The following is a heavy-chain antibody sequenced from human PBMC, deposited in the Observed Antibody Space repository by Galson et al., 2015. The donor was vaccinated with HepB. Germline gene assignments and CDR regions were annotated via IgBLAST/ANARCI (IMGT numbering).Heavy chain of an antibody. CDR2: ISYDGSNK. CDR1: GFTFSSYA. V-gene: IGHV3-30-3*01. CDR3: ATPTPGYSYGSSFDY. J-gene: IGHJ4*02. Sequence: SLRLSCAASGFTFSSYAMHWVRQAPGKGLEWVAVISYDGSNKYYADSVKGRFTISRDNSKNTLYLQMNSLRAEDTAVYYCATPTPGYSYGSSFDYWGQGTLVTVSS. D-gene: IGHD5-18*01.